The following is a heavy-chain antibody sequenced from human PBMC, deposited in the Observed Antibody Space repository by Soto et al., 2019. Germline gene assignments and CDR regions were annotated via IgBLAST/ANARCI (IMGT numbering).Heavy chain of an antibody. CDR1: GFTLSDHY. V-gene: IGHV3-72*01. Sequence: PGGSLRLSCAGSGFTLSDHYIDWVRQAPGKGLEWVGRSRDKAQGYSTAYAASVKGRFTTSRDESKNSVYLQMNSLKTEDTAVYYCAKDLLGGGIRSEPNWFDPWGQGTL. D-gene: IGHD3-10*01. CDR3: AKDLLGGGIRSEPNWFDP. CDR2: SRDKAQGYST. J-gene: IGHJ5*02.